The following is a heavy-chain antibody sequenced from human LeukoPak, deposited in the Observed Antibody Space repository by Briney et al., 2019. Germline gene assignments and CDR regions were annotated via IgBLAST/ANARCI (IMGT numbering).Heavy chain of an antibody. CDR1: GFTFSSYG. CDR2: IWYDGSNK. J-gene: IGHJ4*02. CDR3: ASFIGPDRSGYSLVY. V-gene: IGHV3-33*01. D-gene: IGHD3-22*01. Sequence: PGGSLRLSCAASGFTFSSYGMHWVRQAPGKGLEWVAVIWYDGSNKYYADSVKGRFTISRDNSKNTLYLQMNSLRAEDTAVYYCASFIGPDRSGYSLVYWGQGTLVTVSS.